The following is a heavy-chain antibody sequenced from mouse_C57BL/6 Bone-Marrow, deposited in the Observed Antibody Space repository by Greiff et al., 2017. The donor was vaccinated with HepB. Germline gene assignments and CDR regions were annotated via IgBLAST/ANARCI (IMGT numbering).Heavy chain of an antibody. J-gene: IGHJ1*03. CDR1: GFTFSDFY. V-gene: IGHV7-1*01. D-gene: IGHD1-1*01. CDR3: ARDAVYYGSSSPWYFDV. Sequence: EVKLMESGGGLVQSGRSLRLSCATSGFTFSDFYMEWVRQAPGKGLEWIAASRNKANDYTTEYSASVKGRFIVSRDTSQSILYLQMNALRAEDTAIYYCARDAVYYGSSSPWYFDVWGTGTTVTVSS. CDR2: SRNKANDYTT.